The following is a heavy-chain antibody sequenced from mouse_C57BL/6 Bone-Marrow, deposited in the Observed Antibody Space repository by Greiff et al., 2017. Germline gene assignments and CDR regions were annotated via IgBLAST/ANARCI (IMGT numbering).Heavy chain of an antibody. CDR1: YTFTDYYM. CDR2: YPGSGNTY. V-gene: IGHV1-83*01. CDR3: RITTVVANDFDY. D-gene: IGHD1-1*01. J-gene: IGHJ2*01. Sequence: VQLQQSGPELVKPGASVKMSCKASGYTFTDYYMHWVKQKPGKGLEWIGEIYPGSGNTYYNEKFKGKATLTADTSSSTAYMQLSSLTSEDSAVYFCARITTVVANDFDYWGQGTTLTVSS.